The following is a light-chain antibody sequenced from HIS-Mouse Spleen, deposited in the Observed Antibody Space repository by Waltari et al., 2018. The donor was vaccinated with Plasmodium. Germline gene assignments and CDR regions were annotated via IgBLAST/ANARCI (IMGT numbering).Light chain of an antibody. J-gene: IGLJ2*01. CDR3: CSYAGSRMV. Sequence: QSALTQPSSVSGSPGQSIPISCPATRSDVGVYNLFSWYQQHPGKAPKLMIYEGSKRPSGVSNRFSGSKSGNTASLTISGLQAEDEADYYCCSYAGSRMVFGGGTKLTVL. CDR1: RSDVGVYNL. CDR2: EGS. V-gene: IGLV2-23*01.